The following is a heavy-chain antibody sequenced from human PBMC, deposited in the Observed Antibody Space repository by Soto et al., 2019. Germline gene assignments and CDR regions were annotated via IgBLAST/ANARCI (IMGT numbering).Heavy chain of an antibody. CDR2: ICDADGNT. J-gene: IGHJ4*02. CDR3: VKGASCDD. V-gene: IGHV3-23*01. Sequence: EVQLLESGGGLVQPGGSLRLSCAASGFTFNTYGMHWVRQAPGKGLEWVAVICDADGNTYYADSVKGRFTISRDNSKNTLVLQVTSLRAEDSAVYYCVKGASCDDWGQGTLVTVSS. D-gene: IGHD6-6*01. CDR1: GFTFNTYG.